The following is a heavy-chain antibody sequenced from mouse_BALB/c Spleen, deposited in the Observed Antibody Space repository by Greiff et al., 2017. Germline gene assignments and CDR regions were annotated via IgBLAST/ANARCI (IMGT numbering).Heavy chain of an antibody. CDR3: ARSGFFYAMDY. D-gene: IGHD3-2*02. V-gene: IGHV3-2*02. Sequence: EVQLVESGPGLVKPSQSLSLTCTVTGYSITSDYAWNWIRQLPGNKLEWMGYISYSGSTNYNPSLKSRISITRDTSKNQFFLQLKSVTTEDTATYYCARSGFFYAMDYWGQGSLVIVSS. J-gene: IGHJ4*01. CDR1: GYSITSDYA. CDR2: ISYSGST.